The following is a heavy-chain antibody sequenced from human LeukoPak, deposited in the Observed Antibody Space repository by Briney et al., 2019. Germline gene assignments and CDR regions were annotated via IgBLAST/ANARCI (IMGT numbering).Heavy chain of an antibody. Sequence: PSETLSLTCTVSGGSISSGGYYWSWIRQHPGKGLEWIGYIYYSGSTYYNPSLKSRVTISVDTSKNQFSLKLSSVTAADTAVYYCAREVVVVVPAYFDCWGQGTLVTVSS. J-gene: IGHJ4*02. V-gene: IGHV4-31*03. CDR1: GGSISSGGYY. CDR3: AREVVVVVPAYFDC. D-gene: IGHD2-2*01. CDR2: IYYSGST.